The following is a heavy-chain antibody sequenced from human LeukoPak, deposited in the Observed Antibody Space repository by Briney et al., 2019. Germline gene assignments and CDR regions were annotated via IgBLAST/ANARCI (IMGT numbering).Heavy chain of an antibody. V-gene: IGHV1-46*01. D-gene: IGHD1-20*01. J-gene: IGHJ5*02. Sequence: GASVKVSCKASGYTFTSYYMHCVRQAPGQGLEWMGIINPSGGSTSYAQKFQGRVTMTRDTSTSTVYMELSSLRSEDTAVYYCARDRIIGGSSGRWFDPWGQGTLVTVSS. CDR3: ARDRIIGGSSGRWFDP. CDR2: INPSGGST. CDR1: GYTFTSYY.